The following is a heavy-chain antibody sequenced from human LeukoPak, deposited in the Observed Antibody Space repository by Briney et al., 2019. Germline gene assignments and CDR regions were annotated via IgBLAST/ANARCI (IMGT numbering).Heavy chain of an antibody. CDR1: GFTFSNYG. J-gene: IGHJ4*02. Sequence: GGSLRLSCAASGFTFSNYGMHWVRQAPGKGLEWVAVIRHDGSNTYYADSVKGRFLLSRDNSLNTLYLQMNGLRAEDTAVYYCARDSDYGDGFDYWGQGTLVTVSS. V-gene: IGHV3-33*01. CDR2: IRHDGSNT. D-gene: IGHD4-17*01. CDR3: ARDSDYGDGFDY.